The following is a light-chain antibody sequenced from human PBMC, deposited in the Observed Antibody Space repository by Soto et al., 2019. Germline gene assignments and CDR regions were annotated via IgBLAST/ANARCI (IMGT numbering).Light chain of an antibody. CDR1: QTINSN. V-gene: IGKV3-15*01. CDR3: QQYNNWPPWT. Sequence: EIVMTQSPATLSVSPGERATLSCRASQTINSNLAWYQQKPGQAPRLLIYDTFTRATGIPARFSGSGSGTEFTLTISSLQSEDFAVYYCQQYNNWPPWTFGQGTKVEI. CDR2: DTF. J-gene: IGKJ1*01.